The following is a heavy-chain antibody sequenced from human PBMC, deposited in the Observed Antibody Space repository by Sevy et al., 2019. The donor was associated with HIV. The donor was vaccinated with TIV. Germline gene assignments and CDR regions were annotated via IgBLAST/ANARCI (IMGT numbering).Heavy chain of an antibody. Sequence: GGSLRLSCAASGFNFRTYSMNWVRQAPGKGLEWVSYISSSSSTIFYADSVKGRFTISRDNAKNSLYLQMNSLRDEETAVYYCARDPRDYYDSSQAYFDLWGRGTLVTVSS. D-gene: IGHD3-22*01. CDR3: ARDPRDYYDSSQAYFDL. CDR2: ISSSSSTI. J-gene: IGHJ2*01. V-gene: IGHV3-48*02. CDR1: GFNFRTYS.